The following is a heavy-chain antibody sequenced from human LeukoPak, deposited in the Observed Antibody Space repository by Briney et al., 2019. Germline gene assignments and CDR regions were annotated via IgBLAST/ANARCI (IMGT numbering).Heavy chain of an antibody. V-gene: IGHV3-48*01. J-gene: IGHJ4*02. CDR1: GFTFSSYS. Sequence: GGSLRLSCSASGFTFSSYSMNWVRQAPGKGLEWVSYISSSSSTIYYADSVKGRFTISRDNAKNSLYLQMNSLRAEDTAVYYCARVSSRIAAAGYFDYWGQGTLVTVSS. CDR3: ARVSSRIAAAGYFDY. CDR2: ISSSSSTI. D-gene: IGHD6-13*01.